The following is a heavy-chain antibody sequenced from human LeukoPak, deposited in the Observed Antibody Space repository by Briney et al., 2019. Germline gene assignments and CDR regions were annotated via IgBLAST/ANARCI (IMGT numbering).Heavy chain of an antibody. V-gene: IGHV4-59*01. CDR2: IYYSGST. J-gene: IGHJ5*02. CDR1: GGSISSYY. Sequence: SETLSLTCTVSGGSISSYYWSWIRQPPGKGLEWIGYIYYSGSTNYNPSLKSRVTISVDTSKNQFSLKLSSVTAADTAVYYCARKLGLSPYYYDSSGYGNWFDPWGQGTLVTVSS. CDR3: ARKLGLSPYYYDSSGYGNWFDP. D-gene: IGHD3-22*01.